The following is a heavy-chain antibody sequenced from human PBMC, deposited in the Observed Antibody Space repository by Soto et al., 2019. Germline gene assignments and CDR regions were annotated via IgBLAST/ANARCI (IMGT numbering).Heavy chain of an antibody. CDR1: GFTFSSYA. CDR3: ARAIRIAAAGTGTPVDY. D-gene: IGHD6-13*01. CDR2: ISYDGSNK. Sequence: GGSLRLSCAASGFTFSSYAMHWVRQAPGKGLEWVAVISYDGSNKYYADSVKGRFTISRDNSKNTLYLQMNSLRAEDTAVYYCARAIRIAAAGTGTPVDYWGQGTLVTVSS. J-gene: IGHJ4*02. V-gene: IGHV3-30-3*01.